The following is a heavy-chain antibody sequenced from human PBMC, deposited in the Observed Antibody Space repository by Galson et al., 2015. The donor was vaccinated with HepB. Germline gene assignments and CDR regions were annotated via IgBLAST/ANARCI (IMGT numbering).Heavy chain of an antibody. CDR2: ISYDGSNK. CDR3: AKDIGTVTTVWYFDL. Sequence: SLRLSCAASGFTFSSYGMHWVRQAPGKGLEWVAVISYDGSNKYYADSVKGRFTISRDNSKNTLYLQMNSLRAEDTAVYYCAKDIGTVTTVWYFDLWGRGTLVTVSS. CDR1: GFTFSSYG. V-gene: IGHV3-30*18. D-gene: IGHD4-17*01. J-gene: IGHJ2*01.